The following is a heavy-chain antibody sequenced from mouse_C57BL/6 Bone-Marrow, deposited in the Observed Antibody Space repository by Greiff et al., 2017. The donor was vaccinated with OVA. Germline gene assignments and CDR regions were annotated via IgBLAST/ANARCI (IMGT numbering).Heavy chain of an antibody. Sequence: VQLQQSGAELARPGASVKLSCKASGYTFTSYGISWVKQRTGQGLEWIGDIYPTSGNTYYNEKFKGKATLTADKSSSTAYMELRSLTSEDSAIYLCARITTIEAMDYWGQGTSVTVSS. CDR2: IYPTSGNT. J-gene: IGHJ4*01. CDR3: ARITTIEAMDY. CDR1: GYTFTSYG. D-gene: IGHD1-1*01. V-gene: IGHV1-81*01.